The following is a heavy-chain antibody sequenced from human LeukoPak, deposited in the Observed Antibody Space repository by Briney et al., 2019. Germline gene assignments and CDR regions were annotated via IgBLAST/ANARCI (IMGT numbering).Heavy chain of an antibody. V-gene: IGHV3-7*01. CDR3: ARVREDPAQVDY. CDR2: IKQDGSEK. Sequence: GGSLRLSCSASGFTFSTSWMSWVRQAPGKGLEWVANIKQDGSEKYYVDSVKGRFTISRDNAKNSLYPQMNSLRAEDTAVYYCARVREDPAQVDYWGQGTLVTVSS. J-gene: IGHJ4*02. D-gene: IGHD2-2*01. CDR1: GFTFSTSW.